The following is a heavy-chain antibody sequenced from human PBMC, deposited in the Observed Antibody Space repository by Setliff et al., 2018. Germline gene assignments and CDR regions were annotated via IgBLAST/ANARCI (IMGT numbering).Heavy chain of an antibody. Sequence: PGGSLRLSCAASGFTFSNYWMSWVRQAPGKGLEWVGRIKSIDEGGTTDYPAPVKDRFTISRDDSKNTVYLQMNSLKADDTAVYYCALAYCRSTTCHPLYYWGQGTLVTVSS. D-gene: IGHD2-2*01. CDR1: GFTFSNYW. CDR2: IKSIDEGGTT. CDR3: ALAYCRSTTCHPLYY. J-gene: IGHJ4*02. V-gene: IGHV3-15*01.